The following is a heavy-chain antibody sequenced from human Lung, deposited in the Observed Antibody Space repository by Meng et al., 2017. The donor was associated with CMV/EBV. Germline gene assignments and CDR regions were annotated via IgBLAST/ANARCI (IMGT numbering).Heavy chain of an antibody. CDR3: TRDDYGSGSYYNGACFDS. J-gene: IGHJ5*01. D-gene: IGHD3-10*01. Sequence: GESXKISCAASGFTFSSYSMNWVRQAPGKGLEWVSSISSSSYIYYADSVKGRFTISRDNAKNSLYLQMNSLRAEDTAVSYCTRDDYGSGSYYNGACFDSWGQGXLVTVSS. V-gene: IGHV3-21*01. CDR1: GFTFSSYS. CDR2: ISSSSYI.